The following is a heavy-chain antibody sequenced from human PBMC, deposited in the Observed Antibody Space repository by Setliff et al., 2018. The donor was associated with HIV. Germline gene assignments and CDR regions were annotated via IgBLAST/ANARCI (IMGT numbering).Heavy chain of an antibody. CDR3: ARGKLSRTGTNDY. D-gene: IGHD1-7*01. CDR2: MNPNSGNT. J-gene: IGHJ4*02. V-gene: IGHV1-8*02. CDR1: GYTFTSYD. Sequence: ASVKVSCKASGYTFTSYDINWVRQATGQGLEWMGWMNPNSGNTGYAQKFQGRVTMTRNTSISTAYMELSSLRSEDAAVYYCARGKLSRTGTNDYWGQGTLVTVSS.